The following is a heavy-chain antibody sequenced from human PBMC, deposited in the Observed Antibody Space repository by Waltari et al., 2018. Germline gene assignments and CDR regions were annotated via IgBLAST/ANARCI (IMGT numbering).Heavy chain of an antibody. CDR2: VAYDGTTK. CDR3: AKEGNVVSQVEGLYAFDV. Sequence: QAQLAEAGGVVCQPGRSLTLSCAAARCVLGRFGCPWVGQAPGQGLEWGGVVAYDGTTKYYAQSVKGRFTISRDSSKNALYLEMTNLGVDDTAVYYCAKEGNVVSQVEGLYAFDVWGQGTVVTVSS. CDR1: RCVLGRFG. D-gene: IGHD2-15*01. V-gene: IGHV3-30*18. J-gene: IGHJ3*01.